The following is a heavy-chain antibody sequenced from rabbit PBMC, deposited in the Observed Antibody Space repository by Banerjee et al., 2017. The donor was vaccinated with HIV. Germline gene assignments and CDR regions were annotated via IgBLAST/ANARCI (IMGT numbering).Heavy chain of an antibody. Sequence: QSLEESGGDLVKPGASLTLTCTASGVSFSSSSYMCWVRQAPGKGLEWIACIDSGSSGFTYFATWAKGRFTCSKTSSTTVTLQVTRLTAADTATYFCARNFDLWGPGTLVTVS. J-gene: IGHJ4*01. CDR2: IDSGSSGFT. CDR1: GVSFSSSSY. V-gene: IGHV1S40*01. CDR3: ARNFDL.